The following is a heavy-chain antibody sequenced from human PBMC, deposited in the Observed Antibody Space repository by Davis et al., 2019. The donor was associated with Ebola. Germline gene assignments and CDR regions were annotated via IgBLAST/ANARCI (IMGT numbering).Heavy chain of an antibody. Sequence: ASVKVSCKASGYTFTSYYMHWVRQAPGQGLEWMGIINPSGGSTSYAQKFQGRVTMTRDTSTSTVYLELNSLRSEDTAVYYCARELKTGTTAFDIWGQGTMVTVSS. V-gene: IGHV1-46*01. CDR2: INPSGGST. D-gene: IGHD1-1*01. CDR3: ARELKTGTTAFDI. J-gene: IGHJ3*02. CDR1: GYTFTSYY.